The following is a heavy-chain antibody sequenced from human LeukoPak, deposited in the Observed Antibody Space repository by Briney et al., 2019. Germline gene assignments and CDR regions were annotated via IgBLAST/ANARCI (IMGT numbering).Heavy chain of an antibody. Sequence: SETLPLTCTVSGGSISSSSSYYWGWIRQPPGKGLEWIGNIYYSGSTYYNPSLKSRVTISVDTSKNQFSLKLSSVTAADTAVYYCARDWTYYYDSRGAFDIWGQGTMVTVSS. D-gene: IGHD3-22*01. CDR1: GGSISSSSSYY. CDR2: IYYSGST. J-gene: IGHJ3*02. CDR3: ARDWTYYYDSRGAFDI. V-gene: IGHV4-39*07.